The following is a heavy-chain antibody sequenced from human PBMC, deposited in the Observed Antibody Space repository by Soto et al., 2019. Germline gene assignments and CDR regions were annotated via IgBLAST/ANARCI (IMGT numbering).Heavy chain of an antibody. CDR3: ARDLGYYDGSSHSRFDY. Sequence: QVQLVQSGTEVKKPGASVKVSCKASGYTFTDYYIQWVRQAPGQGLEWMGWVNPYNGGTKYAQKFQGGVTMTGDTSISTAYMELNRLTSDDTAVYYCARDLGYYDGSSHSRFDYWGQGTLVTVSS. J-gene: IGHJ4*02. CDR2: VNPYNGGT. D-gene: IGHD3-22*01. CDR1: GYTFTDYY. V-gene: IGHV1-2*02.